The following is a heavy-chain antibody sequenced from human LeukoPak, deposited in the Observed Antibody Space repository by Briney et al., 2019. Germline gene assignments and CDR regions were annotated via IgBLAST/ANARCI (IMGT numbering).Heavy chain of an antibody. CDR1: GYSFTSYW. CDR3: ARHLSDYFYMDV. V-gene: IGHV5-51*01. Sequence: GESLKISCKGSGYSFTSYWIGWVRQMPGKGLECMGIIYPDDSDTRYSPSFQGQVTISADKSISTAYLHWSSLEASDTAMYYCARHLSDYFYMDVWGKGTTITISS. J-gene: IGHJ6*03. D-gene: IGHD3-16*02. CDR2: IYPDDSDT.